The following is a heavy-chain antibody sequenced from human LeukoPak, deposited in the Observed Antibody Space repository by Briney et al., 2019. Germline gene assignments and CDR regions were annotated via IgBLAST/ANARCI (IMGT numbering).Heavy chain of an antibody. CDR3: AREELQNWFDP. D-gene: IGHD3-10*01. Sequence: SETLSLTCTVSGGSISSSNYYWSWIRQPPGKGLEWIGYIYYSGSTYYNPSLKSRVTISVDTSKNQFSLKLSSVTAADTAVYYCAREELQNWFDPWGQGTLVTVSS. V-gene: IGHV4-30-4*01. CDR1: GGSISSSNYY. J-gene: IGHJ5*02. CDR2: IYYSGST.